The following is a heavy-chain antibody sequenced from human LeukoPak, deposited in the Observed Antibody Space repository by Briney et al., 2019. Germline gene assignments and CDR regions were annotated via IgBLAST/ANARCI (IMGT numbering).Heavy chain of an antibody. V-gene: IGHV3-23*01. J-gene: IGHJ3*02. D-gene: IGHD2-15*01. Sequence: GGSLRLSCAASGFTFSSYAMSWVRQAPGKGLEWVSAISGSGGGTYYADSVKGRFTISRDNSKNTLYLQMNSLRAEDTAVYYCAKSFGCSGGSCYSDAFDIWGQGTMVTVSS. CDR2: ISGSGGGT. CDR1: GFTFSSYA. CDR3: AKSFGCSGGSCYSDAFDI.